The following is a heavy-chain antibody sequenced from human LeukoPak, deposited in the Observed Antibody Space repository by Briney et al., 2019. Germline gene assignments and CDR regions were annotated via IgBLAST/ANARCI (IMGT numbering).Heavy chain of an antibody. CDR1: GFIVSSKY. CDR2: IYSGANT. D-gene: IGHD3-16*01. CDR3: ARLGPYYFDS. V-gene: IGHV3-53*01. Sequence: GGSVRLSCGASGFIVSSKYMSWVRQAPGKGLEWVSVIYSGANTYYADSVQGRFTISRDTSRNTLYLQMNSLRAEDTAVYYRARLGPYYFDSWGQGTLVIVSS. J-gene: IGHJ4*02.